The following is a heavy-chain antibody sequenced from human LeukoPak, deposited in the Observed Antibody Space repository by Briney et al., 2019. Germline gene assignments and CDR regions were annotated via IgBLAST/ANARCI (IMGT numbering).Heavy chain of an antibody. CDR2: ISWNSGSI. Sequence: PGRSLRLSCAASGFTFDDYAMHWVRQAPGKGLEWVSGISWNSGSIGYADSVKGRFTISRDNAKNSLYLQMNSLRAEDTAVYYCVRDAFTAGDHWGQGTLVTVSS. CDR1: GFTFDDYA. J-gene: IGHJ4*02. V-gene: IGHV3-9*01. CDR3: VRDAFTAGDH. D-gene: IGHD2-8*02.